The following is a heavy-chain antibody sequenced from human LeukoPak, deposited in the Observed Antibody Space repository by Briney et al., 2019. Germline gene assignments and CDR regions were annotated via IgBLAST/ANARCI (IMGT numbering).Heavy chain of an antibody. CDR3: ARAISMVRGVNYFDF. V-gene: IGHV3-33*08. CDR1: GLTFSNYG. D-gene: IGHD3-10*01. Sequence: GGSLRLSCVASGLTFSNYGMHWVRQAPGKGLEWVTEIDGSNKHYVDSVKGRFTISRDNSKNTLYLQMNSLRAGDTAVYYCARAISMVRGVNYFDFWGQGTLVTVSS. J-gene: IGHJ4*02. CDR2: IDGSNK.